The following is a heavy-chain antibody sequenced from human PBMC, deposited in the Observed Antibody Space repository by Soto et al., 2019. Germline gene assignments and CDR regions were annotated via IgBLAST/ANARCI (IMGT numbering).Heavy chain of an antibody. D-gene: IGHD2-15*01. CDR1: GYTFTSYA. J-gene: IGHJ4*02. V-gene: IGHV1-3*01. CDR3: ARDSSDGFDY. CDR2: INAGNGKT. Sequence: QVQLVQSGAEVKKPGASVKVSCKASGYTFTSYAMHWVRQAPGQRLEWMGWINAGNGKTKYSQKFQGRVTITRDTSASTAYMELSSLRSEDTAVYYCARDSSDGFDYWGQGTLVTVSS.